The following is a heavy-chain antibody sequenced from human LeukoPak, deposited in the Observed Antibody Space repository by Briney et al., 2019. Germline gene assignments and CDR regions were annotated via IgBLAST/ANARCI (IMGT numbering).Heavy chain of an antibody. CDR3: ARPRGPHPSADNFDY. J-gene: IGHJ4*02. Sequence: SETLSLTCTVSGGSISSSSYYWGWIRQPPGKGLEWIGSIYYSGSTYYNPSLKSRVTISVDTSKNQFSLKLSSVTAADTAVYYCARPRGPHPSADNFDYWGQGTLVTVSS. CDR2: IYYSGST. V-gene: IGHV4-39*01. CDR1: GGSISSSSYY.